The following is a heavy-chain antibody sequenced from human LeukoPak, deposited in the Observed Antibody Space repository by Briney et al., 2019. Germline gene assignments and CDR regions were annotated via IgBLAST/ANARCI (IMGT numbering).Heavy chain of an antibody. CDR3: ARGGIVVVPAGDTYYFDY. Sequence: GGSLRLSCAASGFTFSSYSMNWVRQAPGKGLEWVSSISSSSSYIYYADSVKGRFTISRDNAKNSLYLQTNSLGAEDTAVYYCARGGIVVVPAGDTYYFDYWGQGTLVTVSS. V-gene: IGHV3-21*01. CDR1: GFTFSSYS. D-gene: IGHD2-2*01. J-gene: IGHJ4*02. CDR2: ISSSSSYI.